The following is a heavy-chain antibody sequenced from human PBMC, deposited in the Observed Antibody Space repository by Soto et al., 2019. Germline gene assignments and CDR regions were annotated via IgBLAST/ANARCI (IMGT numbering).Heavy chain of an antibody. CDR2: IIPTIDSV. CDR3: AGEFYDTTGFIDS. J-gene: IGHJ4*02. CDR1: GGTFTSYT. V-gene: IGHV1-69*08. D-gene: IGHD3-22*01. Sequence: QVQVVQSGAEVKKPGSSVKVSCKASGGTFTSYTINWVRQAPGQGLEWMGKIIPTIDSVNYAQKVQGRVTITAEKTTRTFFMELSRLISEDTAVYYGAGEFYDTTGFIDSWGQGTLVTVSS.